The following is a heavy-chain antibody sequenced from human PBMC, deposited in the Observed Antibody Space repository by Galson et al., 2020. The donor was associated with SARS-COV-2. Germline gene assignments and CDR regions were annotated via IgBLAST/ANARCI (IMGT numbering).Heavy chain of an antibody. D-gene: IGHD3-22*01. CDR3: ARETVIEDSSGYYTHSMDY. J-gene: IGHJ4*02. V-gene: IGHV4-4*02. CDR1: GASISSSHW. CDR2: IHHSGSS. Sequence: SETLSLTCAVSGASISSSHWWSWVRQTPDKGLEWIGEIHHSGSSNYNPSLKSRIIMSVDKSKNQFSLKMSIVTAADSAVYYCARETVIEDSSGYYTHSMDYWGRGILVTVSS.